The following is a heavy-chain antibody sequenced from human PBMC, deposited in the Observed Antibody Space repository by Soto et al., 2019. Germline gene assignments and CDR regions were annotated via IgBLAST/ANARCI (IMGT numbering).Heavy chain of an antibody. CDR2: INQEGSEK. CDR1: GFTFNSYW. V-gene: IGHV3-7*05. J-gene: IGHJ4*02. CDR3: ARKGGVVDY. D-gene: IGHD2-8*02. Sequence: EVQLVESGGGLVQPGGSLRLSCAASGFTFNSYWMSWARQAPGKGLEWLANINQEGSEKYYVDSVKGRLTISRDNAKNSLDLQMNSLRGEDTAVYYCARKGGVVDYWGQGTLVTVSS.